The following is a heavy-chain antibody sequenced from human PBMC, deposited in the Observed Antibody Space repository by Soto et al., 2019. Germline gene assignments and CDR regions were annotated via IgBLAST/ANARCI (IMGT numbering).Heavy chain of an antibody. J-gene: IGHJ4*02. V-gene: IGHV4-4*07. Sequence: PSETLSLTCTVSVGSISSYYWSWIRQPAGKGLEWIGRIYTSGSTNYNPSLKSRVTMSVDTSKNQFSLKLSSVTAADTAVYYCARAFDSYGSVIAFDYWGQGTLVTVSS. CDR3: ARAFDSYGSVIAFDY. CDR2: IYTSGST. D-gene: IGHD5-18*01. CDR1: VGSISSYY.